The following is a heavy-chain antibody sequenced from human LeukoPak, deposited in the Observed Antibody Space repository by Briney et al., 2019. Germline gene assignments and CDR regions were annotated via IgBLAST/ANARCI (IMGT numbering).Heavy chain of an antibody. CDR1: GYTFTSYG. J-gene: IGHJ4*02. Sequence: ASVKVSCKASGYTFTSYGISWVRQAPGQGIEWMGWISAYNGNTNYAQKLQGRVTMTTDTSTSTAYMELRSLRSDDTAVYYCARKRDILTGYYSIDYWGQGTLVTVSS. V-gene: IGHV1-18*01. CDR2: ISAYNGNT. CDR3: ARKRDILTGYYSIDY. D-gene: IGHD3-9*01.